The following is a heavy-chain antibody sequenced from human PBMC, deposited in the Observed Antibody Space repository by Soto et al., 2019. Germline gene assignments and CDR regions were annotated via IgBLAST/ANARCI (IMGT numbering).Heavy chain of an antibody. Sequence: ASVKVSCKASGYTFTSYGISWVRQAPGQGLEWMGWISAYNGNTNYAQKLQGRVTMTTDTSTSTAYMELRSLRSDDTAVYYCARSPRKQWLGHDDFDTWGQGTMVTVSS. V-gene: IGHV1-18*01. CDR3: ARSPRKQWLGHDDFDT. CDR1: GYTFTSYG. D-gene: IGHD6-19*01. CDR2: ISAYNGNT. J-gene: IGHJ3*02.